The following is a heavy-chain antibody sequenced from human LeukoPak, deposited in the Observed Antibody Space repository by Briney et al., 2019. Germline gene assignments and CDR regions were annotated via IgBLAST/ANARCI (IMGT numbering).Heavy chain of an antibody. CDR2: ISYDGSNK. CDR3: ANGDSGYGLDY. V-gene: IGHV3-30*18. CDR1: GFTFSSYG. Sequence: GGSLRLSCAASGFTFSSYGMHWVRQAPGKGLEWVAVISYDGSNKYYADSVKGRFTISRDNSKNTLHLQMNSLRAEDTAAYYCANGDSGYGLDYWGQGTLVTVSS. D-gene: IGHD5-12*01. J-gene: IGHJ4*02.